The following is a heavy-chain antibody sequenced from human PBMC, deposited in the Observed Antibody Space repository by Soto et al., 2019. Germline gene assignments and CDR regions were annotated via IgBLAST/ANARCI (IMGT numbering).Heavy chain of an antibody. V-gene: IGHV1-69*01. D-gene: IGHD1-26*01. CDR1: GGTFSDYA. Sequence: QVLLVQSGAEVKKPGSSVKVSCKASGGTFSDYAISWVRQAPGHGLEWMGGIVPIFGTGNHAQKFQGRVTVTADESTSTAYMELSRLRSEDTAVYYCARVLVGATYFDYWGQGTLVTVSS. CDR2: IVPIFGTG. J-gene: IGHJ4*02. CDR3: ARVLVGATYFDY.